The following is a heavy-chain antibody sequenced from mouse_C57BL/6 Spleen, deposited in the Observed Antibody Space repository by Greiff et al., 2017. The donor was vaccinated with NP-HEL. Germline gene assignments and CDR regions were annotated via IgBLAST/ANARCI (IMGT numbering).Heavy chain of an antibody. D-gene: IGHD4-1*01. CDR3: ARGASPGTGFDY. Sequence: QVQLQQSGAELARPGASVKMSCKASGYTFTSYTMHWVKQRPGQGLEWIGYINPSSGYTKYNQKFKDKATLTADKSSSTAYMQLSSLTSEDSADYYCARGASPGTGFDYWGQGTTLTVSS. V-gene: IGHV1-4*01. J-gene: IGHJ2*01. CDR1: GYTFTSYT. CDR2: INPSSGYT.